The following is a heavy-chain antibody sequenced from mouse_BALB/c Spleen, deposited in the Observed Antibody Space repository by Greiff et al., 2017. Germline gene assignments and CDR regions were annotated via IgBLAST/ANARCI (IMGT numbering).Heavy chain of an antibody. CDR1: GFAFSSYD. CDR2: ISSGGGST. Sequence: EVQLQESGGGLVKPGGSLKLSCAASGFAFSSYDMSWVRQTPEKRLEWVAYISSGGGSTYYPDTVKGRFTISRDNAKNTLYLQMSSLKSEDTAMYYCARDGNSAWFAYWGQGTLVTVSA. J-gene: IGHJ3*01. CDR3: ARDGNSAWFAY. D-gene: IGHD2-1*01. V-gene: IGHV5-12-1*01.